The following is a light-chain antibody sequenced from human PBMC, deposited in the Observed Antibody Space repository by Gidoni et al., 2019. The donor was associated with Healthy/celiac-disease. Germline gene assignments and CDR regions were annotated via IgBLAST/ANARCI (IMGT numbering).Light chain of an antibody. CDR3: QQRYSTPPYT. CDR1: QSIISY. Sequence: DIQTTQSPSSLSASVGDRVTITCRASQSIISYLNWYQQKPGKAPKLLIYAASSLESGVPSRFRGSGSGSGFTLTISSLQPEDFATYYCQQRYSTPPYTFGQGTKLEIK. J-gene: IGKJ2*01. V-gene: IGKV1-39*01. CDR2: AAS.